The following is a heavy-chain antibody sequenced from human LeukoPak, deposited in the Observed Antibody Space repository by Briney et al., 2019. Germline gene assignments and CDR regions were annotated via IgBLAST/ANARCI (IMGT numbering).Heavy chain of an antibody. CDR3: AKDTAQGPDAFDI. V-gene: IGHV3-30*02. CDR2: IRYDGSNK. Sequence: QPGGTLRLSCAASGFTFSSYGMHWVRQAPGKGLEWVAFIRYDGSNKYYADSVKGRFTISRDNSKNTLYLQMNSLRAEDTAVYYCAKDTAQGPDAFDIWGQGTMVTVSS. D-gene: IGHD5-18*01. J-gene: IGHJ3*02. CDR1: GFTFSSYG.